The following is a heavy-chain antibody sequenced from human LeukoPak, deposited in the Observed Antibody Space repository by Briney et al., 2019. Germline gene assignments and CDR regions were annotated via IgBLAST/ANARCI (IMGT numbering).Heavy chain of an antibody. CDR1: GGSISSYY. CDR2: IYYSGST. V-gene: IGHV4-59*08. CDR3: ARGEQQQVYNYYYGMDV. D-gene: IGHD6-13*01. Sequence: PSETLSLTCTVSGGSISSYYWSWIRQPPGKGLEWIGYIYYSGSTNYNPSLKSRVTISVDTSKNQFSLKLSSVTAADTAVYYCARGEQQQVYNYYYGMDVWGQGTTVTVSS. J-gene: IGHJ6*02.